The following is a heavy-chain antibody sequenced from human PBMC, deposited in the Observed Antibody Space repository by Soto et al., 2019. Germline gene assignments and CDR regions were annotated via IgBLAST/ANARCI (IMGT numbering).Heavy chain of an antibody. CDR3: ARAYYDFWSGDISVDY. D-gene: IGHD3-3*01. Sequence: QVQLVQSGAEVKKPGASVKVSCKASGYTFTGYYMHWVRQAPGQGLEWMGWINPNSGGTNYAQKFQGWVTMTRDTSISTGYMELSRLRSDNTAVYYCARAYYDFWSGDISVDYWGQGTLVTVSS. J-gene: IGHJ4*02. V-gene: IGHV1-2*04. CDR1: GYTFTGYY. CDR2: INPNSGGT.